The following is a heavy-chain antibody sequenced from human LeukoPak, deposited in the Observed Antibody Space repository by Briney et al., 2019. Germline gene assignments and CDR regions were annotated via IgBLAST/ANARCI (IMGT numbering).Heavy chain of an antibody. CDR1: GASISSSSYY. V-gene: IGHV4-39*07. CDR2: ASYSGNT. J-gene: IGHJ4*02. CDR3: ARDQYYDVSTYYEIDY. D-gene: IGHD3-22*01. Sequence: PSETLSLTCTVSGASISSSSYYWGWIRQPPGKGWGGLGRASYSGNTYYNPSLKSRVTISVDTSKNQFSLKMTSVTSADTAMYYCARDQYYDVSTYYEIDYWGQGTLVTVSS.